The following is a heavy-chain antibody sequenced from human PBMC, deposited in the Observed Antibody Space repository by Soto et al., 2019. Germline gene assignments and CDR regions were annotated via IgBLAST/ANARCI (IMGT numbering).Heavy chain of an antibody. CDR1: GFTFSDYA. V-gene: IGHV3-23*01. CDR2: LDGAGGST. CDR3: AAPRDEYGSGVSWFTYGMDI. J-gene: IGHJ6*02. D-gene: IGHD3-10*01. Sequence: XVSMLLSCLASGFTFSDYAMTWVRHVPGRGLEWVASLDGAGGSTYYADSVRGRFTISRDNSQNTLFLQMKRLTVDDTAIYYCAAPRDEYGSGVSWFTYGMDIWGQGTTVTVSS.